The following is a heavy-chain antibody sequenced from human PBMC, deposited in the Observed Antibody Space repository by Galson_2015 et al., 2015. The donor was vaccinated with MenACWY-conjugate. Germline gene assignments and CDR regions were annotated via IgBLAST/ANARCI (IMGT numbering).Heavy chain of an antibody. D-gene: IGHD1-26*01. CDR3: AKTRGASFYFDS. CDR2: IRSKTDGETK. Sequence: SLRLSCAASGFTVSNVWMSWVRQAPGKGLELVGRIRSKTDGETKEYAAPVKDRFTISRDDSRNTLYLQMNSLKTEDTAMYYCAKTRGASFYFDSWGQGTLVTVSS. V-gene: IGHV3-15*01. CDR1: GFTVSNVW. J-gene: IGHJ4*02.